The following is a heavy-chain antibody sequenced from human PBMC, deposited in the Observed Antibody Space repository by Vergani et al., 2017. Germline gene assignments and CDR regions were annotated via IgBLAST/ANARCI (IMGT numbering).Heavy chain of an antibody. CDR2: INSDGSST. V-gene: IGHV3-74*02. CDR1: GFTFSSYA. J-gene: IGHJ4*02. CDR3: ARPRIVGATPFIY. Sequence: EVQLLESGGGLVQPGGSLRLSCAASGFTFSSYAMSWVRQAPGKGLEWVSRINSDGSSTSYADSVKGRFTISRDNAKNTLYLQMNSLRAEDTAVYYCARPRIVGATPFIYWGQGTLVTVSS. D-gene: IGHD1-26*01.